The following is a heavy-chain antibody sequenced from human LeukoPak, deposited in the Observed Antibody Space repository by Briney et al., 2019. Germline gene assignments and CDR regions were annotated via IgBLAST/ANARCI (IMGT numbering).Heavy chain of an antibody. CDR2: ISSSDSYI. J-gene: IGHJ4*02. V-gene: IGHV3-21*01. CDR1: GFTFSSYN. Sequence: PGGSLRLSCAASGFTFSSYNMTWVRQAPGKGLEWVSAISSSDSYIPYADSVKGRFTISRDNAKNSLYLQMNSLRAEDTAVYYCARDRDYDYVWGSYRYKTVPGYWGQGTLVTVSS. D-gene: IGHD3-16*02. CDR3: ARDRDYDYVWGSYRYKTVPGY.